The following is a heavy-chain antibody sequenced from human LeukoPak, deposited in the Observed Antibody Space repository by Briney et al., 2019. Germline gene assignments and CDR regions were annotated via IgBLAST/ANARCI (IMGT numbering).Heavy chain of an antibody. CDR1: GFTFSSCS. V-gene: IGHV3-48*02. D-gene: IGHD3-3*01. J-gene: IGHJ4*02. Sequence: GGSLRLSCAASGFTFSSCSMYWVRQAPGKGLEWVSYISSSSSTIYYADSVKGRFTISRDNAKNSLYLQMNSLRDEDTAVYYCARVDIFGSTSGFDYWGQGTLVTVSS. CDR2: ISSSSSTI. CDR3: ARVDIFGSTSGFDY.